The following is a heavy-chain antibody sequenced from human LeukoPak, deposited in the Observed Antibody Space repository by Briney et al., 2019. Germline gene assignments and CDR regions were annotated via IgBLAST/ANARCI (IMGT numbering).Heavy chain of an antibody. D-gene: IGHD5-12*01. CDR1: GFTVSTNY. V-gene: IGHV3-66*01. CDR3: ARVATPVHDYFDY. Sequence: PGGSLRLSCAASGFTVSTNYMSWVRQAPEKGLEWVSVIYSDSSTYYADSVKGRFTISREDSKNTLYLQMNSLRAEDTAVYYCARVATPVHDYFDYWGQGTLVTVSS. CDR2: IYSDSST. J-gene: IGHJ4*02.